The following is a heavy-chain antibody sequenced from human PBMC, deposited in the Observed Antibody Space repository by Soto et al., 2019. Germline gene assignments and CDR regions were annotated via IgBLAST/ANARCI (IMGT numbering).Heavy chain of an antibody. CDR1: GFTFRNYD. D-gene: IGHD1-7*01. Sequence: EVQLVESGGGLVQPGGSLRLSCEASGFTFRNYDMHWVRQGTGKGLEWVSGISADGDTDYADSVECRFTISRENAQNSIFTLFHNLSGVGIAVYYCAGTDRDSCGVDVCGQGTTVIVSS. CDR2: ISADGDT. J-gene: IGHJ6*02. V-gene: IGHV3-13*01. CDR3: AGTDRDSCGVDV.